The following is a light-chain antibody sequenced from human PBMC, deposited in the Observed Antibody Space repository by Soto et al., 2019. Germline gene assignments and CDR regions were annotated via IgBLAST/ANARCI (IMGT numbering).Light chain of an antibody. Sequence: VLSQSPGRLSLSPGERATLSCRASQSVPSTYFAWYQQKSGQPPRLLISGTSNRATGIPDRFSGSGSGRYFTLTISRLEPEDFAVYFCQQFGNSPWTFGQGTKV. CDR1: QSVPSTY. CDR2: GTS. V-gene: IGKV3-20*01. J-gene: IGKJ1*01. CDR3: QQFGNSPWT.